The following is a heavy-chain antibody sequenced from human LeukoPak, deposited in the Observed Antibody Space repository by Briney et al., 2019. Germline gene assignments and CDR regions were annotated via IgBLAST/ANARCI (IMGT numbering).Heavy chain of an antibody. CDR2: IKTDGSEK. D-gene: IGHD6-19*01. J-gene: IGHJ4*02. Sequence: PGGSLRLSCEGSGFTFSNYWMGWVRQAPGKGLQWVANIKTDGSEKYYVDSVKGRFTISRDNAKNSLYLQMNSLRAEDTAVYYCARDLSVAGVFEHWGQGTLVTVSS. V-gene: IGHV3-7*01. CDR3: ARDLSVAGVFEH. CDR1: GFTFSNYW.